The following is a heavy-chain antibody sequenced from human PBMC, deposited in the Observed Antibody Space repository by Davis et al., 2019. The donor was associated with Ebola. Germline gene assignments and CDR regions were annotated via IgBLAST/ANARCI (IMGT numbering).Heavy chain of an antibody. D-gene: IGHD2/OR15-2a*01. J-gene: IGHJ6*02. V-gene: IGHV3-53*03. CDR3: ARAGGSTTLTAPSMDV. CDR2: IYSGGST. CDR1: GLSLSSLG. Sequence: GESLKISCAASGLSLSSLGMSWVRQAPGKGLEWVSVIYSGGSTYYADSVKGRFTMSRDNAKNSLYLQMNSLRAEDTAVYYCARAGGSTTLTAPSMDVWGQGTTVTVSS.